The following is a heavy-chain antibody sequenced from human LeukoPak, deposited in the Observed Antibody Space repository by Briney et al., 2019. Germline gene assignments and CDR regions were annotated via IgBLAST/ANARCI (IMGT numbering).Heavy chain of an antibody. D-gene: IGHD5-12*01. CDR3: ARDSDSGYGPFAS. CDR1: GFTFSRYA. CDR2: ISGSGGST. Sequence: GGSLRLSCAASGFTFSRYAMSWVRQAPGKGLEWVSGISGSGGSTYYADSVKGRFTISRDNSKNTLYLQMNSLRAEDTAVYYCARDSDSGYGPFASWGQGTLVTVSS. J-gene: IGHJ4*02. V-gene: IGHV3-23*01.